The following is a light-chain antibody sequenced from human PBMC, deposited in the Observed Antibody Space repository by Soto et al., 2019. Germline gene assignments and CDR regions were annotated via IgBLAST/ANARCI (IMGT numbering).Light chain of an antibody. CDR2: GAS. CDR3: QQYANSPRT. J-gene: IGKJ1*01. CDR1: ESVRNSY. V-gene: IGKV3-20*01. Sequence: SVLTQSPGTLSLSPGERATLSCRARESVRNSYLAWYQQKRGQAPRLLIFGASSRATGIPDRFSGSGSGTDFTLTISRLEPEDFAVYYCQQYANSPRTFGQGTKVDIK.